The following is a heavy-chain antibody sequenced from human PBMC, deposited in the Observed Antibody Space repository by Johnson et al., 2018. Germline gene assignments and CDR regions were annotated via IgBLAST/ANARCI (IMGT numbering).Heavy chain of an antibody. V-gene: IGHV3-23*04. D-gene: IGHD3-22*01. J-gene: IGHJ3*02. CDR3: AKNLRSYYETTDALDI. CDR2: ISGRGGST. CDR1: GFTFRTYA. Sequence: EVQLVESGGGLVQPGGSLRLFCAASGFTFRTYAMNWVRQAPGKGLAWVSRISGRGGSTIYADSVKGHFTISRDKSKNPLYLQMNSLRADDTAIYYCAKNLRSYYETTDALDIWGQGTMVTVSS.